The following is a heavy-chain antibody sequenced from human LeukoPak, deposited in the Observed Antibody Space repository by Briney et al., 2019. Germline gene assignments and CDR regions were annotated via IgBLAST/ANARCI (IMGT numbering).Heavy chain of an antibody. CDR3: ARRGYSSEEYDY. Sequence: GESLKISCQVSGDDFSRSWIGWVRQVPGKGLDWMGIIFPEDSDTRYSPSFQGHVTFSADKSTNTAYLQWSSLKASDTAKYYCARRGYSSEEYDYWGQGTLVTVSS. J-gene: IGHJ4*02. CDR1: GDDFSRSW. D-gene: IGHD5-18*01. CDR2: IFPEDSDT. V-gene: IGHV5-51*01.